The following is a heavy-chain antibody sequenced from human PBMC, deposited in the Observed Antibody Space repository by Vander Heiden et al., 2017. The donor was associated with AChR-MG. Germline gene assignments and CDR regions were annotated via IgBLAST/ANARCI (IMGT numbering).Heavy chain of an antibody. J-gene: IGHJ4*02. V-gene: IGHV1-46*03. CDR1: GFTFTNYH. CDR3: ARELTGSFYFDF. CDR2: INPSLDST. Sequence: QVQLVQSGAEVKKPRTSLKVSCKTSGFTFTNYHMHWVRQAPGQGLEWVGTINPSLDSTHYAQKFQGRVRMTRDTSTKTVYMDMTSLRPEDTAVYFCARELTGSFYFDFWGQGSLVTVSS. D-gene: IGHD1-26*01.